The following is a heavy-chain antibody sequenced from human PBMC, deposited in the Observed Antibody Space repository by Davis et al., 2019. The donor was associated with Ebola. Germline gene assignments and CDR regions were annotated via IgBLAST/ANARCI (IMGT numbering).Heavy chain of an antibody. D-gene: IGHD6-13*01. CDR3: ARDRWQPRYSSSWYFPYYFDY. V-gene: IGHV3-7*01. CDR2: INQDGSEI. CDR1: GFTSSKYW. J-gene: IGHJ4*02. Sequence: GESLKISCAASGFTSSKYWMGWVRQAPGKGLEWVATINQDGSEIDYVDSVKGRFTISRDNAKKSLFLQMNSLRAEDTAVYYCARDRWQPRYSSSWYFPYYFDYWGQGTLVTVSS.